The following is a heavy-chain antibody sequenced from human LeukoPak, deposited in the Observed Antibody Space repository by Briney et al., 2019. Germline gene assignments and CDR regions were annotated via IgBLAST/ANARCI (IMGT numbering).Heavy chain of an antibody. D-gene: IGHD2-15*01. CDR1: GFTFSSYS. V-gene: IGHV3-21*01. J-gene: IGHJ4*02. Sequence: PGRSLRLSCAASGFTFSSYSMNWVRQAPGKGLEWVSSISSSSSYIYYADSVKGRFTISRDNAKNSLYLQMNSLRAEDTAVYYCARVLRGVVVAADPFDYWGQGTLVTVSS. CDR3: ARVLRGVVVAADPFDY. CDR2: ISSSSSYI.